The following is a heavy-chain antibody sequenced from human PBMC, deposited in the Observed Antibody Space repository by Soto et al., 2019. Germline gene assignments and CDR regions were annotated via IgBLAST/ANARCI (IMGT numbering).Heavy chain of an antibody. CDR3: ASTVVTYYFDY. J-gene: IGHJ4*02. D-gene: IGHD2-15*01. CDR2: IYYSGST. Sequence: QVQLQESGPGLVKPSQTLSLTCTVSGGSISSGDYYWSWIRQPPGKGLEWIGYIYYSGSTYYNPSLKSRVTISVATSKHQFSLKLSSVTAADTAVSYCASTVVTYYFDYWGQGTLVTVSS. CDR1: GGSISSGDYY. V-gene: IGHV4-30-4*01.